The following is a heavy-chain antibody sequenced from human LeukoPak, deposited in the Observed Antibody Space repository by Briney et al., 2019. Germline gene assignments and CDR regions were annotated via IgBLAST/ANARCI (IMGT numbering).Heavy chain of an antibody. D-gene: IGHD3-10*01. CDR1: GYSISSGYY. CDR3: ARDAKSGSYQYYYYGMDV. CDR2: IYHSGST. V-gene: IGHV4-38-2*02. J-gene: IGHJ6*04. Sequence: SETLSLTCAVSGYSISSGYYWGWIRQPPGKGLEWIGSIYHSGSTYYNPSLKSRGTISVDTSKNQFSLKLSSVTAADTAVYYCARDAKSGSYQYYYYGMDVWGKGTTVTVSS.